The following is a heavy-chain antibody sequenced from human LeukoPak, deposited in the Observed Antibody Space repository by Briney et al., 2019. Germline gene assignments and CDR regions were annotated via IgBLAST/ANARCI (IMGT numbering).Heavy chain of an antibody. J-gene: IGHJ4*02. V-gene: IGHV3-30*04. CDR1: GFTFSSYE. CDR3: ARDRQYWEPLDY. Sequence: GGSLRLSCAASGFTFSSYEMNWVRQAPGKGLEWVTFILYDGSNEYYADSVKGRFTISRDNVKNSLYLQMNSLRAEDTAVYYCARDRQYWEPLDYWGQGTLVTVSS. D-gene: IGHD1-26*01. CDR2: ILYDGSNE.